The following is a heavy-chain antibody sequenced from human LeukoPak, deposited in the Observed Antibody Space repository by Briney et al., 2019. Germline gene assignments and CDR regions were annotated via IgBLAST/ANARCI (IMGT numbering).Heavy chain of an antibody. J-gene: IGHJ4*02. CDR2: ISYGGSNK. CDR3: ARDNSGYSYGIALDY. V-gene: IGHV3-30-3*01. Sequence: GGSLRLSCAASGFTFSSYAMHWVRQAPGKGLEWVAVISYGGSNKYYADSVKGRFTISRDNSKNTLYLQMNSLRAEDTAVYYCARDNSGYSYGIALDYWGQGTLVTVSS. CDR1: GFTFSSYA. D-gene: IGHD5-18*01.